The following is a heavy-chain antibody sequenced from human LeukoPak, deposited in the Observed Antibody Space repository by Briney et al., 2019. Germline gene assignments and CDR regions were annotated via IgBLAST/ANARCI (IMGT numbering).Heavy chain of an antibody. V-gene: IGHV1-2*04. CDR3: ARGGSEFWYDSSGTRHAFDI. J-gene: IGHJ3*02. Sequence: WASVKVSCKASGYTFTGYYMHWVRQAPGQGLEWMGWINPNSGGTNYAQKFQGWVTMTRDTSISTAYMELSRLRSDDTAVYYCARGGSEFWYDSSGTRHAFDIWGQGTMVTVSS. CDR1: GYTFTGYY. CDR2: INPNSGGT. D-gene: IGHD3-22*01.